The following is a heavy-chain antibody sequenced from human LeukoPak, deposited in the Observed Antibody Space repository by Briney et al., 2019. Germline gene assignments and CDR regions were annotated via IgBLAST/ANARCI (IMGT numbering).Heavy chain of an antibody. J-gene: IGHJ4*02. V-gene: IGHV3-23*01. Sequence: GGSLRLSCAASRFTFSSYAMGWVRQVPGKGLEWVSAISGSGGATYYADSVKGRFTIFRDNSKNTLYLQMNSLRAEDTAVYYCAKEGLTMDFDYWGQGTLVTVSS. CDR2: ISGSGGAT. CDR1: RFTFSSYA. CDR3: AKEGLTMDFDY. D-gene: IGHD3-10*01.